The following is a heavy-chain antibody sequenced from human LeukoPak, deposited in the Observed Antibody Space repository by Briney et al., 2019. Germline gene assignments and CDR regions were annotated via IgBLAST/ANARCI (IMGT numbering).Heavy chain of an antibody. CDR3: ARDTAMSADL. J-gene: IGHJ5*02. V-gene: IGHV3-74*01. CDR2: ISGDGSAT. Sequence: GGSLRLSCAASGFTFGTYWIHWVRQAPGKGLVWASIISGDGSATRYADSVKGRFTISRDNAKNTLYLQMNSLRAEDTAVYYCARDTAMSADLWGQGSLVTVSS. D-gene: IGHD4-17*01. CDR1: GFTFGTYW.